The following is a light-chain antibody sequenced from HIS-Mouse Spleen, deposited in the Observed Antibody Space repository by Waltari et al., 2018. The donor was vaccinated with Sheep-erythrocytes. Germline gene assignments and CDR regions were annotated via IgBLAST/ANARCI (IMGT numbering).Light chain of an antibody. CDR3: QQFNNYPRT. CDR1: QGISSA. Sequence: AIQLTQSHSSLSASVGDRVPITCRASQGISSALAWYQQKPGKAPKLLIYDASSLESGVPSRFSGSGSGTDFTLTISSLQPEDFATYYCQQFNNYPRTFGQGTKVEIK. J-gene: IGKJ1*01. CDR2: DAS. V-gene: IGKV1D-13*01.